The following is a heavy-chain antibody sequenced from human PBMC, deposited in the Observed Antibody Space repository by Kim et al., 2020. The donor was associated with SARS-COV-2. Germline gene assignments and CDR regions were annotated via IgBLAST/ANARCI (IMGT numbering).Heavy chain of an antibody. D-gene: IGHD7-27*01. J-gene: IGHJ4*02. Sequence: NYTPSLQERVTISVDTAKNQFSLKLSSVTAADTAVYYCASLTGDREPDYWGQGTLVTVSS. V-gene: IGHV4-34*01. CDR3: ASLTGDREPDY.